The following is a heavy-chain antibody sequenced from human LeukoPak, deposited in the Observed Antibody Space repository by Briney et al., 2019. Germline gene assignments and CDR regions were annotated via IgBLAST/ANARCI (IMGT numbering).Heavy chain of an antibody. CDR1: GFPFSGYT. D-gene: IGHD7-27*01. CDR3: AKDGGLWVSAHWGDS. Sequence: GGSLRLSCAASGFPFSGYTMSWVRQAPGKGLEWVSTITTSDGNTYYADSVKGWFTVSRDNSKNTLYLQMNSLRAEDTAVYYCAKDGGLWVSAHWGDSWGRGTLVTVSS. CDR2: ITTSDGNT. V-gene: IGHV3-23*01. J-gene: IGHJ4*02.